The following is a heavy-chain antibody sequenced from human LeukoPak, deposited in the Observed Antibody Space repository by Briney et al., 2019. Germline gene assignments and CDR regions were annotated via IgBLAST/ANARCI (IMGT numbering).Heavy chain of an antibody. CDR3: ARDSHPYCGGDCPSHY. D-gene: IGHD2-21*02. CDR1: GYTFTSYG. CDR2: ISAYNGNT. Sequence: DSVKVSCKASGYTFTSYGISWVRQAPGQGLEWMGWISAYNGNTNYAQKLQGRVTMTTDTSTSTAYMELRSLRSDDTAVYYCARDSHPYCGGDCPSHYWGQGTLVTVSS. J-gene: IGHJ4*02. V-gene: IGHV1-18*01.